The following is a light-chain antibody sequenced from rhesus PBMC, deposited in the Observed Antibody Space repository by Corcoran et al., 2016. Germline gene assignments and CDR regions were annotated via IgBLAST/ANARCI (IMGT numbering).Light chain of an antibody. CDR2: YAS. CDR1: QGINNY. Sequence: DIQMTQSPSSLSASVGDRVTITCRASQGINNYLSWYQQKPGKVPKPLIYYASRLEKGVPSRFSGGRSGTDYTLTISSMPPEDIATYFCQQYNNFPLSFVGWTKVVL. V-gene: IGKV1-66*01. CDR3: QQYNNFPLS. J-gene: IGKJ4*01.